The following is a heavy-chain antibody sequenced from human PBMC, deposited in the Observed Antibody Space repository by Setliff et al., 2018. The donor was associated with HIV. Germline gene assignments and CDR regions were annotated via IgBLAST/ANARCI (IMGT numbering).Heavy chain of an antibody. CDR1: GGSISSDNYY. Sequence: SETLSLTCTVSGGSISSDNYYWTWIRQSAGKGLEWIGHIYTNGYTNYNPSLKSRVTISFDTSQNQFSLKLSSVTAADTAVFYCARAPPGIQNDAFDIWGQGAMGT. CDR2: IYTNGYT. J-gene: IGHJ3*02. V-gene: IGHV4-61*09. CDR3: ARAPPGIQNDAFDI.